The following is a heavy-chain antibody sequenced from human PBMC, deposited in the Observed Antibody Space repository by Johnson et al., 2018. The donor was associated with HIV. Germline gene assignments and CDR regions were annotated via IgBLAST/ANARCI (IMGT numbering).Heavy chain of an antibody. CDR1: GFTFSSYW. V-gene: IGHV3-48*01. CDR2: ISTSGSNI. J-gene: IGHJ3*02. CDR3: AKDQGTVPRRDDAFDI. Sequence: MQLVESGGGLIQPGGSLRLSCAASGFTFSSYWMSWVRQAPGKGLEWVSYISTSGSNIYYADSVKGRFTISRDNSKNTLYLQMNSLRAEDTAVYYCAKDQGTVPRRDDAFDIWGQGTVVTVSS. D-gene: IGHD4-17*01.